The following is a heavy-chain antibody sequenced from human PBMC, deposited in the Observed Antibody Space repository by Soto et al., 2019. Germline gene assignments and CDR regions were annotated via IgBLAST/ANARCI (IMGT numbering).Heavy chain of an antibody. CDR2: ISYDGSNK. CDR3: AKEMEPYDYGDYVVNYYFDY. CDR1: GFTFSSYG. J-gene: IGHJ4*02. V-gene: IGHV3-30*18. D-gene: IGHD4-17*01. Sequence: GGSLRLSCAASGFTFSSYGMHWVRQAPGKGLEWVAVISYDGSNKYYADSVKGRFTISRDNSKNTLYLQMNSLRAEDTAVYYCAKEMEPYDYGDYVVNYYFDYWGQGT.